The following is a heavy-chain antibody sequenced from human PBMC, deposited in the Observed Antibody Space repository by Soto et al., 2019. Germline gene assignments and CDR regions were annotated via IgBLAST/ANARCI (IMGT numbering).Heavy chain of an antibody. CDR3: TRAIVVVPPAPSDALDI. D-gene: IGHD2-2*01. Sequence: ASVKVSCKASGYTFTGYYMHWVRQAPGQGLEWMGWINPNSGSTTYAQKFQGRLAVTRDTSTSTVYMELSSLRSEDTAVYYCTRAIVVVPPAPSDALDIWGQGTMVTVSS. CDR2: INPNSGST. V-gene: IGHV1-46*03. J-gene: IGHJ3*02. CDR1: GYTFTGYY.